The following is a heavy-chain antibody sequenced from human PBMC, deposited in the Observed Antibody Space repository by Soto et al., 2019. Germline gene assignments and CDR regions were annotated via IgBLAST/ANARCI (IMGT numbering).Heavy chain of an antibody. V-gene: IGHV3-7*01. J-gene: IGHJ6*02. Sequence: EVQLVESGGGLVQPGGSLRLSCVDSGFTFSSYWMSWVRQAPVKGLEWVGNIKQDGSEENYVDSVKGRFTISRDNAKNYMYLQMNSLRAAYTAVYHCATIASSGRGWDVWGQGTTVVVSS. D-gene: IGHD3-3*02. CDR3: ATIASSGRGWDV. CDR1: GFTFSSYW. CDR2: IKQDGSEE.